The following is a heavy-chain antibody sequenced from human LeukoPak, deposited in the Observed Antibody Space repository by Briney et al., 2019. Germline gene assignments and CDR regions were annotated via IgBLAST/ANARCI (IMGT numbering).Heavy chain of an antibody. CDR3: AGQRAWFGGWAFDY. D-gene: IGHD3-10*01. CDR1: GGSISITNYY. CDR2: INYRGST. Sequence: SETLSLTCTVSGGSISITNYYWGWIRQSPGKGLEWIGSINYRGSTYYNPSLKSRVTISVDTSKNQFSLKLTSVTAADTAVYYCAGQRAWFGGWAFDYWGQGTLVTVSS. V-gene: IGHV4-39*01. J-gene: IGHJ4*02.